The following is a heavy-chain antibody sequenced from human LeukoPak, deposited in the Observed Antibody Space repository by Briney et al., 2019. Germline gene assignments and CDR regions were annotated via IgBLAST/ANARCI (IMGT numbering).Heavy chain of an antibody. J-gene: IGHJ4*02. CDR3: ARSYCSSTSCYQPGY. D-gene: IGHD2-2*01. CDR2: IIPIFGTA. CDR1: GGTFSSYA. V-gene: IGHV1-69*13. Sequence: ASVKVSCKASGGTFSSYAISWVRQAPGQGLEWMGGIIPIFGTANYAQKFQGRVTITADESTSTAYMELSSLRSEDTAVYYCARSYCSSTSCYQPGYWGQGTLVTVSS.